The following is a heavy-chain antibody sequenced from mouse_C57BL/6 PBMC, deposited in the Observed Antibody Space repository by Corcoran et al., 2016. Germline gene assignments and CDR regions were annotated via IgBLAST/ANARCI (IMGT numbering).Heavy chain of an antibody. J-gene: IGHJ4*01. CDR3: AINGYAMDY. V-gene: IGHV3-6*01. Sequence: DVQLQESGPGLVKPSQSLSLTCSVTDYSITSGYYWNWIRQFPGNKLEWMGYISYDGSNNYNPSLKNRISITRDTSKNQFFLKLNSVTTEDTATYYCAINGYAMDYWGQGTSVTVSS. CDR2: ISYDGSN. CDR1: DYSITSGYY.